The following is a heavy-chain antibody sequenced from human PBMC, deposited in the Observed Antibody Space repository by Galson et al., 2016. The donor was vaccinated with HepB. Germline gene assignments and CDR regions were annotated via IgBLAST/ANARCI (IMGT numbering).Heavy chain of an antibody. Sequence: SETLSLTCSVSGGSIWDSRYFWTWVRQPPGERPEWIGSINYVGTTFYGASLKSRVTLSMDTSRSQLSLKMSSVTAADTAVYYCARRTYNYDVYWGQGTLVTVSS. CDR1: GGSIWDSRYF. J-gene: IGHJ4*02. V-gene: IGHV4-39*01. D-gene: IGHD3/OR15-3a*01. CDR2: INYVGTT. CDR3: ARRTYNYDVY.